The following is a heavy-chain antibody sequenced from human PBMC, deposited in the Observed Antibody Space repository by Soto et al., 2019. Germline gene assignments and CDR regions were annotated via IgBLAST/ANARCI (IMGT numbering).Heavy chain of an antibody. V-gene: IGHV1-69*02. D-gene: IGHD3-10*01. Sequence: GASVKVSCKASGGTFSSYTISWVRQAPGQGLEWMGRIIPILGIANYAQKFQGRVTITADNSTSTAYMELSSLRSEDTTVYYCARGGGTYYYGSGSYSTYYWGQGTLVTVSS. CDR3: ARGGGTYYYGSGSYSTYY. CDR2: IIPILGIA. CDR1: GGTFSSYT. J-gene: IGHJ4*02.